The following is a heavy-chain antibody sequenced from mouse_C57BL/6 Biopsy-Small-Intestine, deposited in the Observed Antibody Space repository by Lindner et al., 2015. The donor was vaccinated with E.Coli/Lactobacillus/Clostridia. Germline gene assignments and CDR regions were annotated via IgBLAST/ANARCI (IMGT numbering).Heavy chain of an antibody. CDR3: ASGSYNYDSSGYYHHILDY. D-gene: IGHD1-1*01. CDR1: GYTFTGYY. J-gene: IGHJ4*01. Sequence: SVKVSCKASGYTFTGYYMHWVRQAPGQGLEWMGWINPDSGGTNYAQKFQGRVTMTRDTSISTAYMELSRLRSDDTAVYYCASGSYNYDSSGYYHHILDYWGQGTLVTVSS. V-gene: IGHV1-53*01. CDR2: INPDSGGT.